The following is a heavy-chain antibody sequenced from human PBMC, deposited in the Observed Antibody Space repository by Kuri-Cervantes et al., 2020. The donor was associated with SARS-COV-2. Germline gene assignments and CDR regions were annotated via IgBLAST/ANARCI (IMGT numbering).Heavy chain of an antibody. J-gene: IGHJ4*02. D-gene: IGHD1-14*01. CDR3: ARGLRKYYFDY. V-gene: IGHV3-30-3*01. CDR1: GFTFSSYA. CDR2: ISYDGSKK. Sequence: GGSLRLSCAASGFTFSSYAMHWVRQAPGKGLEWVAVISYDGSKKYYADSVKGRFTISRDNSKSTLYLPMYNLRAEDTAVYYCARGLRKYYFDYWGQGTLVTVSS.